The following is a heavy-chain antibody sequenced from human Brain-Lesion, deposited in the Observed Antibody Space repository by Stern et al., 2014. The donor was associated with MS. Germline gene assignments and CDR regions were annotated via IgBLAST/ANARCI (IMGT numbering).Heavy chain of an antibody. CDR1: GYTFTSYD. J-gene: IGHJ4*02. CDR3: ARRRQYYYGSGDY. D-gene: IGHD3-10*01. V-gene: IGHV1-8*01. CDR2: MSPDSGNI. Sequence: VQLVESGAEVKKPGASVKVSCKASGYTFTSYDVTWVRQAPGQGLEWMGWMSPDSGNIGYAKKFQGRVIMTRSTSISTAYMELTSLRSEDTALYYCARRRQYYYGSGDYWGQGTLVTVSS.